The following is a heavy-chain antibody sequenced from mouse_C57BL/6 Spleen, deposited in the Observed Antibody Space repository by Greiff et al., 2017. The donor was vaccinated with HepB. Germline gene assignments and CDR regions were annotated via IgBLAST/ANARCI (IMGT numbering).Heavy chain of an antibody. D-gene: IGHD1-1*01. CDR2: IDPSDSYT. V-gene: IGHV1-59*01. Sequence: QAQLQQPGAELVRPGTSVKLSCKASGYTFTSYWMHWVKQRPGQGLEWIGVIDPSDSYTNYNQKFKGKATLTVDTSSSTAYMQLSSLTSEDSAVYYCARFGSSSYYFDYWGQGTTLTVSS. CDR1: GYTFTSYW. J-gene: IGHJ2*01. CDR3: ARFGSSSYYFDY.